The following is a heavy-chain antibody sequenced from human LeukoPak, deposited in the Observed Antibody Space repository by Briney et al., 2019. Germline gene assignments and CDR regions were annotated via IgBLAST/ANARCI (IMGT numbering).Heavy chain of an antibody. J-gene: IGHJ5*02. CDR3: TSHAAFDP. CDR2: IKSKNVGGTT. CDR1: GFTFSTYS. V-gene: IGHV3-15*01. Sequence: GGSLRLSCAASGFTFSTYSMSWVRQAPGKGLEWVGRIKSKNVGGTTDYAAPVKGRFTISRDDSKNTVYLQMNSLKIEDTAVYYCTSHAAFDPWGQGTLVTVSS.